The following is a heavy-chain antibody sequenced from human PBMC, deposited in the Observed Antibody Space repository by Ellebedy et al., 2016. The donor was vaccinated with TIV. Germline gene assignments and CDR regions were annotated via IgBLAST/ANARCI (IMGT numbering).Heavy chain of an antibody. CDR2: TSYDGINK. J-gene: IGHJ4*01. CDR1: GFAFRRFA. V-gene: IGHV3-30-3*01. CDR3: AREEDVVGATIAY. D-gene: IGHD1-26*01. Sequence: GESLKISXVASGFAFRRFALHWVRQAPGKGLEWVAMTSYDGINKYYADSVRGRFTISRDNSRDTLFLQMSSLRGEDTAVYYCAREEDVVGATIAYWGQGTLVTVSS.